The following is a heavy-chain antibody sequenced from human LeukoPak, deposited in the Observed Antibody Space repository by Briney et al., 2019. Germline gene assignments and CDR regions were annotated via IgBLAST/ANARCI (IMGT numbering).Heavy chain of an antibody. V-gene: IGHV3-9*01. Sequence: GRSLRLSCAASGFTFDDYAMHWVRQAPGKGLEWVPGISWNSGSIGYADSVKGRFTISRDNAKNSLYLQMNSLRAEDTASYYCAKDSSMTNDAFDIWGQGTMVTVSS. CDR2: ISWNSGSI. CDR3: AKDSSMTNDAFDI. J-gene: IGHJ3*02. CDR1: GFTFDDYA.